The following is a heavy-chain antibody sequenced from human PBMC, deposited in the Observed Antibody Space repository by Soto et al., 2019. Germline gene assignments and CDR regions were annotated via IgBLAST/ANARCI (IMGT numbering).Heavy chain of an antibody. J-gene: IGHJ4*02. Sequence: PSETLSLTCTVSGAPMNDYHWGWIRQPPGKGLEWIGYIYYTGSTNYNPSLKSRVTMSVDTSKNQFFLTLNSVTAADTAVYYCARGFAIGWYTYYFDYWGQGPLVTVSS. CDR3: ARGFAIGWYTYYFDY. CDR1: GAPMNDYH. CDR2: IYYTGST. V-gene: IGHV4-59*08. D-gene: IGHD6-19*01.